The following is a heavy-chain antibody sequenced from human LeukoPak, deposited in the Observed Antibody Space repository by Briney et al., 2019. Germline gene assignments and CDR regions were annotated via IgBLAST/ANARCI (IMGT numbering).Heavy chain of an antibody. CDR3: GRGGKVEQLVLAR. J-gene: IGHJ4*02. D-gene: IGHD6-13*01. CDR2: IKKDGSEK. Sequence: GGSLRLSCAASGFTFSSHWMSWVRQAPGKGLEWVANIKKDGSEKYYVDAVKGRFTISRDNAKTSLYLQMNSLRAEDTAVYYCGRGGKVEQLVLARWGQGSLVTVSS. CDR1: GFTFSSHW. V-gene: IGHV3-7*01.